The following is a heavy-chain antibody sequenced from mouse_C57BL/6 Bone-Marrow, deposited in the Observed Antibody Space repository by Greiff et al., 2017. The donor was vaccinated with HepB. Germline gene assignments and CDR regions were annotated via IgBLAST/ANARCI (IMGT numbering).Heavy chain of an antibody. CDR1: GYTFTDYY. CDR2: IYPGSGNT. V-gene: IGHV1-76*01. Sequence: VQLQQSGAELVRPGASVKLSCKASGYTFTDYYINWVKQRPGQGLEWIARIYPGSGNTYYNEKFKGKATLTAEKSSSTAYMQLSSLTSEDSAVYFCATATVVSSMDYWGQGTSVTVSS. CDR3: ATATVVSSMDY. J-gene: IGHJ4*01. D-gene: IGHD1-1*01.